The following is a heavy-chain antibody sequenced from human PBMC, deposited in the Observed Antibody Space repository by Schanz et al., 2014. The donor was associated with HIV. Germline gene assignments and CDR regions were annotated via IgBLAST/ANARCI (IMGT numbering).Heavy chain of an antibody. Sequence: QMQLVESGGGVVQPGRSLRLSCEASGFTLSSHSMHWVRQAPGKGLEGGAVISYHGKEIFYINSVKDRFTISRDISRNPLSLEMNTLRVEDSAVYYCAKESPPYKSSPLALGGQGPLAPVSP. D-gene: IGHD1-20*01. CDR1: GFTLSSHS. V-gene: IGHV3-30*18. J-gene: IGHJ4*02. CDR3: AKESPPYKSSPLAL. CDR2: ISYHGKEI.